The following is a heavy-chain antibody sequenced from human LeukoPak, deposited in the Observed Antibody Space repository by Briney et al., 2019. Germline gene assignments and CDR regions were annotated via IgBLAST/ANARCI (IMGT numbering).Heavy chain of an antibody. J-gene: IGHJ4*02. CDR1: GFTFSSYS. CDR3: ARDGGGYFHFDY. CDR2: ISSSSSYI. Sequence: PGGSLRLSCAASGFTFSSYSMNWVRQAPGKGLEWVSSISSSSSYIYYADSVKGRFTISRDNAKNSLYLQMNSLRAEDTAVYYCARDGGGYFHFDYWGQGTLVTVSS. D-gene: IGHD2-21*01. V-gene: IGHV3-21*01.